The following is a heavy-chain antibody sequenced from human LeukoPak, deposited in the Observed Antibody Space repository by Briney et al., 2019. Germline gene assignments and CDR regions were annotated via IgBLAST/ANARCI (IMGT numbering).Heavy chain of an antibody. Sequence: GGSLRLSCAASGFTFSSYWMHWVRQAPGKGLVWVSRINSDGSSTSYADSVKGRFTISRDNAKNTLYLQMNSLRAEDTAVYYCAREWRGRRYFDYWGQGTLVTVSS. CDR1: GFTFSSYW. CDR3: AREWRGRRYFDY. D-gene: IGHD3-3*01. V-gene: IGHV3-74*01. J-gene: IGHJ4*02. CDR2: INSDGSST.